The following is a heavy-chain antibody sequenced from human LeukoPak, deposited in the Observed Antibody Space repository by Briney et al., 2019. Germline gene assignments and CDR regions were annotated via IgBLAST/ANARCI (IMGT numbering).Heavy chain of an antibody. J-gene: IGHJ4*02. CDR3: ARQSPVGSGYSHFDY. D-gene: IGHD3-22*01. Sequence: SETLSLTRTVSGGSISSYYWSWIRQPPGKGLEWIGYIYYSGSTNYNPSLRSRVTISVDTSKNQFSLKLSSVTAADTAVYYCARQSPVGSGYSHFDYWGQGTLVTVSS. V-gene: IGHV4-59*08. CDR2: IYYSGST. CDR1: GGSISSYY.